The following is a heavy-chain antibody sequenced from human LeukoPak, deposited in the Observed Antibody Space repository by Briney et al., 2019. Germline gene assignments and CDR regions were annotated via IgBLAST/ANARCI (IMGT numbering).Heavy chain of an antibody. CDR2: ISYDGSNK. CDR1: GFTFSSYG. V-gene: IGHV3-30*18. J-gene: IGHJ4*02. CDR3: AKGIAVAGNFDY. D-gene: IGHD6-19*01. Sequence: GGSLRLSCAASGFTFSSYGMHWVRQAPGKGLEWEAVISYDGSNKYYADSVKGRFTISRDNSKNTLYLQMNSLRAEDTAVYYCAKGIAVAGNFDYWGQGTLVTVSS.